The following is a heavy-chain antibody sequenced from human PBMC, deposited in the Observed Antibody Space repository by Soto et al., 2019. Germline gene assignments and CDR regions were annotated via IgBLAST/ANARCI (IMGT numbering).Heavy chain of an antibody. CDR2: VFSSGTT. D-gene: IGHD3-16*01. Sequence: SETLSLTCTVSGDSISSGNKYWSWIRQPPGKGLEWIGYVFSSGTTYYNPSLKGRVSISLDASENQFSLKFASVTDADSAVYYCARVPSPFDYYYAMDVWGQGTTVTVS. CDR1: GDSISSGNKY. V-gene: IGHV4-30-4*01. J-gene: IGHJ6*02. CDR3: ARVPSPFDYYYAMDV.